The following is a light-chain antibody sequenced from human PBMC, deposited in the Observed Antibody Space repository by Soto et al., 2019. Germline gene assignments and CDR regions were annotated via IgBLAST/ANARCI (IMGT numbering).Light chain of an antibody. CDR3: QQRSDRVT. V-gene: IGKV3-11*01. CDR2: DAS. Sequence: EIVLTQSPATLALSPGERATLSCRASQSVRNYFAWYQQKPGRAPRLLIYDASNRATGIPARFSGSGSGTDFTLTISSLEPEDFAVYYCQQRSDRVTFGGGTKVEIK. J-gene: IGKJ4*01. CDR1: QSVRNY.